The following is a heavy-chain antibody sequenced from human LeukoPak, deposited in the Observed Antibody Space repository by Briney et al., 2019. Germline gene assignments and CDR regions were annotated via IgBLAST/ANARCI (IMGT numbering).Heavy chain of an antibody. CDR3: ARVLVLAPDY. D-gene: IGHD3-3*01. V-gene: IGHV3-21*01. J-gene: IGHJ4*02. Sequence: GGSLRLSCAASGFTFSSYSMNWVRQAPGKGLEWVSSISSSSSYIYYADSVKGRFTISRDNAKNSLYLQMNSLRVEDTAVYYCARVLVLAPDYWGQGTLVTVSS. CDR1: GFTFSSYS. CDR2: ISSSSSYI.